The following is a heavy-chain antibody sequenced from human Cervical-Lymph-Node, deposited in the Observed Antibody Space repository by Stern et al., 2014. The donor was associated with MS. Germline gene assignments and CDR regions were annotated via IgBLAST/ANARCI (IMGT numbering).Heavy chain of an antibody. CDR1: GYTFIRDY. CDR3: ATLYDSSGNYGMEV. V-gene: IGHV1-46*01. CDR2: VNANGGSA. J-gene: IGHJ6*02. D-gene: IGHD5/OR15-5a*01. Sequence: QVQLVQSGAQVKKPGASVKVSCKGSGYTFIRDYIHWVRQAPGQGLEWMGIVNANGGSARYAQKFQGRVPMASDTSTSTVSMELSSLRSEDTAVYYCATLYDSSGNYGMEVWGQGTTVIVSS.